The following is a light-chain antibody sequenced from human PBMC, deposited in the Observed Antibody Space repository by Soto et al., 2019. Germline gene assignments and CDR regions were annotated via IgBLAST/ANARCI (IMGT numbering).Light chain of an antibody. Sequence: AIQMTQSPSSLSASVGDRVTITCRASQGIRNELGWYQQKTGKAPKLLIYAASTLQSGVPSRFSGSGSGTDFTLTISSLQPEDFATYYCLPDYNYPWTFGQGTKVEIK. V-gene: IGKV1-6*01. CDR3: LPDYNYPWT. CDR1: QGIRNE. J-gene: IGKJ1*01. CDR2: AAS.